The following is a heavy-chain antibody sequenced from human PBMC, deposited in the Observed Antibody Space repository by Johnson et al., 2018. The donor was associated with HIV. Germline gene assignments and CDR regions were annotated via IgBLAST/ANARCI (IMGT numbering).Heavy chain of an antibody. Sequence: QVQLVESGGGVVRPWRSLRLSCAASGFTFSRYGMHWVRQAPGKGLEWVAVIWYDGSNKYYADSVKGRFTISRDRSQNTVYLQMNSLRAEDTAGYYCSRVGGTFWRDLAFGIWGQGTMVTVSS. D-gene: IGHD3-3*01. CDR1: GFTFSRYG. J-gene: IGHJ3*02. V-gene: IGHV3-33*01. CDR2: IWYDGSNK. CDR3: SRVGGTFWRDLAFGI.